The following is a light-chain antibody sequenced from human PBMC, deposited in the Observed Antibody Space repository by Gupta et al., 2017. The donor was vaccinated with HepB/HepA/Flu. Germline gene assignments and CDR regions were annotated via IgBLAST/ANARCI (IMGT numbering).Light chain of an antibody. J-gene: IGKJ2*01. Sequence: IQMTQSPSTLSASIGDRVTITCRASQSINIWLAWYQQKSGEAPKLLIYKASSLESGVPSRFSGSGSGTEFTLTISSLQPDDFATYYCQQYHTRAYTFGQGTKLEVK. V-gene: IGKV1-5*03. CDR3: QQYHTRAYT. CDR2: KAS. CDR1: QSINIW.